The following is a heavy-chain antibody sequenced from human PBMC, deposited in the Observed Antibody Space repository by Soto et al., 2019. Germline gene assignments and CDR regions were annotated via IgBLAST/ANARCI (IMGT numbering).Heavy chain of an antibody. CDR3: ARGPVPGVSYYYYGMDV. J-gene: IGHJ6*02. CDR2: MNPNSGNT. D-gene: IGHD3-10*01. CDR1: GYTFTSYD. Sequence: DPVKVYCKASGYTFTSYDINWVRQATGQGLEWMGWMNPNSGNTGYAQKFQGRVTMTRNTSISTAYMELSSLRSEDTAVYYCARGPVPGVSYYYYGMDVWGQGTTVSVFS. V-gene: IGHV1-8*01.